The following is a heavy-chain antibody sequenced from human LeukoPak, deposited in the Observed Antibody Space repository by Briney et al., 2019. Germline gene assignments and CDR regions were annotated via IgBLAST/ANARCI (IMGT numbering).Heavy chain of an antibody. CDR1: GFTFSSYS. D-gene: IGHD6-13*01. Sequence: GGSLRLSCAASGFTFSSYSMNWVRQAPGKGLEWVSSISSSSSYIYYADSVKGRFTISRDNAKNSLYLQMNSLRAEDTAVYYCARESGSSWYNWFDPWGQGTLVTASS. CDR2: ISSSSSYI. CDR3: ARESGSSWYNWFDP. V-gene: IGHV3-21*01. J-gene: IGHJ5*02.